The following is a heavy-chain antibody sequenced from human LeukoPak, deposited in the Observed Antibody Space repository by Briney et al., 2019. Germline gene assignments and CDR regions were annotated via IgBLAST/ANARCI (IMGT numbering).Heavy chain of an antibody. J-gene: IGHJ4*02. CDR3: ARDLYYYDSSGYPSGY. V-gene: IGHV3-21*04. CDR1: GFTFSSYS. D-gene: IGHD3-22*01. CDR2: ISSSSSYI. Sequence: PGGSLRLSCAASGFTFSSYSMNWVRQAPGKGLEWVSSISSSSSYIYYADSVKGRFTISRDNAKNSLYLQMNSLRAEDTAVYYCARDLYYYDSSGYPSGYWGQGTLVTVSS.